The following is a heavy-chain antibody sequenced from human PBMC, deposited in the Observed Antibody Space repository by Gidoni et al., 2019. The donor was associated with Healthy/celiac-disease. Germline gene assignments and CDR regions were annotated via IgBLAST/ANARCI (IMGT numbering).Heavy chain of an antibody. J-gene: IGHJ5*02. Sequence: QVQLQQWGAGLLKPSETLSLTCAVYGGSFRGYYWSWLRQPPGKGLEWIGEINHSGSTNYNPSLKSRVTISVDTSKNQFSLKLSSVTAADTAVYYCARVGRYYGSGSHNWFDPWGQGTLVTVSS. CDR2: INHSGST. V-gene: IGHV4-34*01. CDR3: ARVGRYYGSGSHNWFDP. CDR1: GGSFRGYY. D-gene: IGHD3-10*01.